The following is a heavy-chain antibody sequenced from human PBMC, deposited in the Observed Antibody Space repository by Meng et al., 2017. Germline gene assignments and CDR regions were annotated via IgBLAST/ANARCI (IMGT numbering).Heavy chain of an antibody. CDR3: ASGLDDYVWGSYRYTANFDY. J-gene: IGHJ4*02. D-gene: IGHD3-16*02. Sequence: GESLKISCAASGFTFSSYAMHWVRQAPGKGLEWVAVISYDGSNKYYADSVKGRFTISRDNSKNTLYLQMNSLRAEETAVYYCASGLDDYVWGSYRYTANFDYWGQGTLVTVSS. CDR2: ISYDGSNK. CDR1: GFTFSSYA. V-gene: IGHV3-30*04.